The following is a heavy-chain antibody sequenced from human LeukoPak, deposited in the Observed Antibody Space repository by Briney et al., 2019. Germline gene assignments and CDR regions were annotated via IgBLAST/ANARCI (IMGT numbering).Heavy chain of an antibody. J-gene: IGHJ5*02. CDR3: ARDRGQLWLRWFDP. V-gene: IGHV3-21*01. D-gene: IGHD5-18*01. Sequence: PGGSLRLSCAASGFTFSSYSMNWVRQAPGKGLEWVSSISSSSSYIYYADSVKGRFTISRDNAKKSLYLQMNSLRAEDTAVYYCARDRGQLWLRWFDPWGQGTLVTVSS. CDR2: ISSSSSYI. CDR1: GFTFSSYS.